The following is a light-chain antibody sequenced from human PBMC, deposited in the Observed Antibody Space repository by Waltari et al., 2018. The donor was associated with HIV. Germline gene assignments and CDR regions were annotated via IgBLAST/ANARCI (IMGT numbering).Light chain of an antibody. V-gene: IGKV2-28*01. CDR1: QSLLHSNGYNY. CDR3: MQALQTPPT. Sequence: DIVMTQSPLSLPVTPGEPASITCTSSQSLLHSNGYNYLDGYLQKPWQYQQLLIYLGYNRASGVPDRFSGSGSGTDFTLKISRVEAEDVGVYYCMQALQTPPTFGGGTKVEIK. CDR2: LGY. J-gene: IGKJ4*01.